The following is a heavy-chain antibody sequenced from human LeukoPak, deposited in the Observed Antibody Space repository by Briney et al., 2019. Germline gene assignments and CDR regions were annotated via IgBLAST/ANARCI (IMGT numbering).Heavy chain of an antibody. CDR1: GGSISSGGYY. V-gene: IGHV4-31*03. CDR3: ARDSSGYPRRYNWFDP. J-gene: IGHJ5*02. CDR2: IYYSGST. D-gene: IGHD3-22*01. Sequence: PSQTLSLTCTVSGGSISSGGYYWSWARQHPGKGLEWIGYIYYSGSTYYNPSLKSRVTISVDTSKNQFSLKLSSVTAADTAVYYCARDSSGYPRRYNWFDPWGQGTLVTVSS.